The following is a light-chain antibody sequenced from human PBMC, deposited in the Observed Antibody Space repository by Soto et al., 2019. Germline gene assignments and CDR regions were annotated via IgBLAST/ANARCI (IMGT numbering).Light chain of an antibody. Sequence: DVVLTQSPLSSPVTLGQPASISCRSSQSLVYSDGNTYLSWLHQRPGQPPRLLIYKVSNRLSGVPDRLSGSGTGTDFTLKISRVEAEDVGVYDCMQLSHVPFTFGQGTKLEMK. V-gene: IGKV2-24*01. CDR1: QSLVYSDGNTY. J-gene: IGKJ2*01. CDR3: MQLSHVPFT. CDR2: KVS.